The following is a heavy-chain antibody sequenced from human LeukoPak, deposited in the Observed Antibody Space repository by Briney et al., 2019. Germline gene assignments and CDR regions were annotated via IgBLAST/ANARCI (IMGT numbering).Heavy chain of an antibody. CDR2: ISYDGSNK. Sequence: GGSLRLSCAASGFTFSSYAMHWVRQAPGKGLEWVAVISYDGSNKYYADSVKGRFTISRDNSKNTLYLQMDSLGAEDTAVYYCARELSEEYSSSSSWFDPWGQGTLVTVSS. D-gene: IGHD6-6*01. V-gene: IGHV3-30-3*01. CDR1: GFTFSSYA. J-gene: IGHJ5*02. CDR3: ARELSEEYSSSSSWFDP.